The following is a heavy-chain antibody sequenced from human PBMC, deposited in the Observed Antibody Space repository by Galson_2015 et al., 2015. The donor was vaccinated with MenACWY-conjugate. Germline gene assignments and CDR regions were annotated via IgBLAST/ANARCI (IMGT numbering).Heavy chain of an antibody. Sequence: SLRLSCAASGFTFSSYWMSWVRQAPGKGLEWVANIKQDGSEKYYVDSVKGRFTISRDNAKNSLYLQMNSLRAEDTAVYYCAREGSSSSWGYYYYYMDVWGKGTTVTVSS. CDR3: AREGSSSSWGYYYYYMDV. D-gene: IGHD6-13*01. CDR2: IKQDGSEK. J-gene: IGHJ6*03. V-gene: IGHV3-7*03. CDR1: GFTFSSYW.